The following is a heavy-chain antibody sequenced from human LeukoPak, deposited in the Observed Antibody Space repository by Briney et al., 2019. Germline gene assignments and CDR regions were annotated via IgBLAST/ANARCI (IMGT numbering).Heavy chain of an antibody. D-gene: IGHD1-26*01. CDR1: GGTFSSYA. V-gene: IGHV1-2*02. J-gene: IGHJ6*02. CDR2: INPNSGGT. Sequence: ASVKVSCKASGGTFSSYAISWVRQAPGQGLEWMGWINPNSGGTNYAQKFQGRVTMTRDTSISTAYMELSRLRSDDTAVYYCARDYDPVVGATTLYYYGMDVWGQGTTVTVSS. CDR3: ARDYDPVVGATTLYYYGMDV.